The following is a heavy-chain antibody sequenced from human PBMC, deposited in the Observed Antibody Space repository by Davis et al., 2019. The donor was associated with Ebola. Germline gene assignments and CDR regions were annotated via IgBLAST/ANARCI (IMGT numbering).Heavy chain of an antibody. J-gene: IGHJ4*02. CDR2: IRTKAYGGTA. CDR3: TRDYCSSTSCYKGPTPYYFDY. D-gene: IGHD2-2*02. V-gene: IGHV3-49*03. CDR1: GFTFSDYY. Sequence: PGGSLRLSCAASGFTFSDYYMSWIRQAPGKGLEWVGFIRTKAYGGTAEYAASVKGRFTISRDDSKSIAYLQMNSLKTEDTAVYYCTRDYCSSTSCYKGPTPYYFDYWGQGTLVTVSS.